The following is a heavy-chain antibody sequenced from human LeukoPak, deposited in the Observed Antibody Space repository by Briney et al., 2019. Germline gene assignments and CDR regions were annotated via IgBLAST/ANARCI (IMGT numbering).Heavy chain of an antibody. Sequence: GGSLRLSCAASGFTFTNAWMTWVRQAPGKGLEWVSTISSGGGRTYYADSVKGRFTISRDNSKNTLSLQMNSLRAEDTAVYYCAKAGSGYNFGGFVWGQGTLVTVSS. CDR1: GFTFTNAW. CDR2: ISSGGGRT. J-gene: IGHJ4*02. CDR3: AKAGSGYNFGGFV. D-gene: IGHD5-18*01. V-gene: IGHV3-23*01.